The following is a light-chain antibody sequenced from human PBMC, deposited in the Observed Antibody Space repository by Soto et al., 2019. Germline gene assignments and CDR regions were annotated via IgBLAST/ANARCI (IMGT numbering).Light chain of an antibody. CDR3: GSWDSRLSAYV. CDR1: SSNIRGNS. J-gene: IGLJ1*01. V-gene: IGLV1-51*01. CDR2: DDN. Sequence: QSVLTQPPSVSAAPGQKVTISCSGSSSNIRGNSVSWYQQLPGTAPKLLIYDDNKRPSGIPDRFSGSKSGTSATLGITGFQTGDEADYYCGSWDSRLSAYVFGNGTKVTV.